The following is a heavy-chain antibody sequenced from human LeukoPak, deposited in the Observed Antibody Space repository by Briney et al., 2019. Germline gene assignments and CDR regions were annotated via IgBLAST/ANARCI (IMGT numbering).Heavy chain of an antibody. CDR3: ARDRGSSWYLTFDY. CDR1: GGSINNYY. CDR2: IYYSGST. V-gene: IGHV4-59*06. D-gene: IGHD6-13*01. Sequence: SETLSLTCTVSGGSINNYYWSWIRQPPGKGLEWIGYIYYSGSTYYNPSLKSRVTISVDTSKNQFSLKLSSVTAADTAVYYCARDRGSSWYLTFDYWGQGTLVTVSS. J-gene: IGHJ4*02.